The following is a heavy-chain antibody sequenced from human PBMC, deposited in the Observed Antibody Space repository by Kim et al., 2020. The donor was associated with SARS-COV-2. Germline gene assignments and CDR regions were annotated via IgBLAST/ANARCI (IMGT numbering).Heavy chain of an antibody. D-gene: IGHD3-22*01. CDR2: ISAYNGNT. Sequence: ASVKVSCKASGYTFTSYGISWVRQAPGQGLEWMGWISAYNGNTNYAQKLQGRVTMTTDTSTSTAYMELRSLRSDDTAVYYCARGGPIGGYRRYWYFDLWGRGTLVTVSS. CDR1: GYTFTSYG. J-gene: IGHJ2*01. CDR3: ARGGPIGGYRRYWYFDL. V-gene: IGHV1-18*01.